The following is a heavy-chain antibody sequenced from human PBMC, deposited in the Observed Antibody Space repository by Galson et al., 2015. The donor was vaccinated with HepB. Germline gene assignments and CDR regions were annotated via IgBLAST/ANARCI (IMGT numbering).Heavy chain of an antibody. CDR3: ARVRMGIAAGPNDYYYYGMDV. Sequence: SVKVSCKASGYTFTGYYMHWVRQAPGQGLEWMGWINPNSGGTNYAQKFQGWVTMTRDTSISTAYMELSRLRSDDTAVYYCARVRMGIAAGPNDYYYYGMDVWGQGTTVTVSS. CDR2: INPNSGGT. D-gene: IGHD6-13*01. V-gene: IGHV1-2*04. J-gene: IGHJ6*02. CDR1: GYTFTGYY.